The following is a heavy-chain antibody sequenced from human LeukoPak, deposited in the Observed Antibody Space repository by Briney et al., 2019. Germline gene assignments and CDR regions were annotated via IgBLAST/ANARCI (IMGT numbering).Heavy chain of an antibody. CDR2: INPSGGST. J-gene: IGHJ3*02. CDR1: GYTFTSYY. CDR3: ASDGVDAFDI. Sequence: ASVKVSCKASGYTFTSYYMHWVRQAPGQGLEWMGIINPSGGSTSYAQKFQGRVTITRNTSISTAYMELSSLRSEDTAVYYCASDGVDAFDIWGQGTMVTVSS. D-gene: IGHD3-16*01. V-gene: IGHV1-46*01.